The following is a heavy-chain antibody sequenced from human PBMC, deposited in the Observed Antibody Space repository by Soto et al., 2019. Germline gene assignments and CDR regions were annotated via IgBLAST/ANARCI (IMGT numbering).Heavy chain of an antibody. D-gene: IGHD3-10*01. Sequence: ASVKVSCKASGYTFTSYAMHWVRQAPGQRLEWMGWINAGNGNTKYSQKFQGRVTITRDTSASTAYMELSSLRSEDTAVYYCARGPFYFYGSGSYYTGGYYGMDVWGQGTTVTVSS. CDR1: GYTFTSYA. CDR2: INAGNGNT. J-gene: IGHJ6*02. V-gene: IGHV1-3*01. CDR3: ARGPFYFYGSGSYYTGGYYGMDV.